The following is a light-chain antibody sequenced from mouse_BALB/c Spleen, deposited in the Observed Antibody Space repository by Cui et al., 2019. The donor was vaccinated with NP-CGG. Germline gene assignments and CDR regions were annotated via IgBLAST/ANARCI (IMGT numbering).Light chain of an antibody. CDR3: ALWYSNHWV. CDR1: TGTVTTSNY. V-gene: IGLV1*01. CDR2: GTN. J-gene: IGLJ1*01. Sequence: QAVVTQESAPTTSPGETVTLTCSSSTGTVTTSNYDNWGQEKPERVFTGLIGGTNNRAPGVPARFSGSLIGDKAALTITGAQTEDEAIYFCALWYSNHWVFGGGTKLTVL.